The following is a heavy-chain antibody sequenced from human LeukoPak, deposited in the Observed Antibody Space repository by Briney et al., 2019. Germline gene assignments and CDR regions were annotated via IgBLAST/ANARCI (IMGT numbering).Heavy chain of an antibody. CDR3: ARRVGRYCSGGSCYSFFDY. CDR2: ISAYNGNT. J-gene: IGHJ4*02. V-gene: IGHV1-18*01. CDR1: GYTFTSYG. Sequence: ASVKVSCKASGYTFTSYGISWVRQAPGQGLEWMGWISAYNGNTNYAQKLQGRVTMTTDTSTSTAYMELRSLRSDDTAVYYCARRVGRYCSGGSCYSFFDYWGQGTLVTVFS. D-gene: IGHD2-15*01.